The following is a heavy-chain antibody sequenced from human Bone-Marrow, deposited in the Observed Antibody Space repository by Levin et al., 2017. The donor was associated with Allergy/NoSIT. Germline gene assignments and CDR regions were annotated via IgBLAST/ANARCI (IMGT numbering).Heavy chain of an antibody. CDR3: VRYCDGVGCEGMDV. V-gene: IGHV1-46*01. J-gene: IGHJ6*02. CDR2: INTRDGAT. Sequence: ASVKVSCKASGYTFTTYSMQWVRQAPGQGLEWMGIINTRDGATLYAQKFQGRVTMTRDTSTSTVYLELSSLRSDDTAVYYCVRYCDGVGCEGMDVWGQGTRVTVSS. D-gene: IGHD2-21*01. CDR1: GYTFTTYS.